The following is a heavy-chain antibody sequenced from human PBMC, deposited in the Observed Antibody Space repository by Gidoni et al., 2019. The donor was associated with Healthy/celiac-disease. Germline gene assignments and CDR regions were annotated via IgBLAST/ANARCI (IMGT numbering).Heavy chain of an antibody. CDR1: GGSISSGDYY. V-gene: IGHV4-30-4*01. D-gene: IGHD3-16*02. CDR3: ARDMITFGGVIVTRGMGAFDI. Sequence: QVQLQESGPGLVKPSQTLSLTCTDSGGSISSGDYYWSWIRQPPGKGLEWIGYIYYSGSTYYNPSLKSRVTISVDTSKNQFSLKLSSVTAADTAVYYCARDMITFGGVIVTRGMGAFDIWGQGTMVTVSS. CDR2: IYYSGST. J-gene: IGHJ3*02.